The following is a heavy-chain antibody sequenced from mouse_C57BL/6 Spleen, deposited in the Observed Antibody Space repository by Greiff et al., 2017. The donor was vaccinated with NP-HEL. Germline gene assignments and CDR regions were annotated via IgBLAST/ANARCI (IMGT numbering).Heavy chain of an antibody. Sequence: VKLMESGAELVRPGSSVKLSCKASGYTFTSYWMDWVKQRPGQGLEWIGNIYPSDSETHYNQKFKDKATLTVDKSYSTAYMQLSSLTSEDSAVYYWARPYGSSYGYFDVWGTGTTVTVSS. CDR1: GYTFTSYW. CDR2: IYPSDSET. D-gene: IGHD1-1*01. CDR3: ARPYGSSYGYFDV. V-gene: IGHV1-61*01. J-gene: IGHJ1*03.